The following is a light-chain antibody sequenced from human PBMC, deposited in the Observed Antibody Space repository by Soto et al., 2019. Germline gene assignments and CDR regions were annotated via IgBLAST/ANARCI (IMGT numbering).Light chain of an antibody. Sequence: EIVLPQSPGTLSLSPGERATLSCRASPSFSSNYLAWYQQRPGQAPRLLIYGASSRATGIPDRFSGSGSGTDFTLTISRLEPEDFAVYFCQQYATSPALTFGGGTKVEIK. CDR1: PSFSSNY. CDR2: GAS. J-gene: IGKJ4*01. V-gene: IGKV3-20*01. CDR3: QQYATSPALT.